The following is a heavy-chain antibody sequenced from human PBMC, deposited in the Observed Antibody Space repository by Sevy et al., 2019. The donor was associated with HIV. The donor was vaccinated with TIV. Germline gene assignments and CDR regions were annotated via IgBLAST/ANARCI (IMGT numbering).Heavy chain of an antibody. J-gene: IGHJ4*02. CDR3: TRERELTTPDY. V-gene: IGHV3-48*01. D-gene: IGHD4-4*01. CDR2: ISSGSGSI. CDR1: GFTFSSYS. Sequence: GGSLRLSCTASGFTFSSYSMNWVRQAPGKGLEWVSYISSGSGSIFYADSVKGRFTIPRDNAKNPLYLQMNSLRAEDTAVYYCTRERELTTPDYWGQGTLVTVSS.